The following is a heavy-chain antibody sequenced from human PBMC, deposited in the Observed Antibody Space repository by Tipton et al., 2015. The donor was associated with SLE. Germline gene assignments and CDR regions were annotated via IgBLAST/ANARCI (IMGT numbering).Heavy chain of an antibody. CDR2: ITPNSGGT. J-gene: IGHJ4*02. CDR3: ATESGVGYFDY. D-gene: IGHD1-26*01. CDR1: GYKFTSYF. Sequence: QVQLVQSGAEVKNPGASVKVSCKASGYKFTSYFLHWVRLAPGQGLEWMGRITPNSGGTNYAQKFQGRVTMTRDTSISTAYMDLTSLSSDDTAVYYCATESGVGYFDYWGQRTLVTVSS. V-gene: IGHV1-2*06.